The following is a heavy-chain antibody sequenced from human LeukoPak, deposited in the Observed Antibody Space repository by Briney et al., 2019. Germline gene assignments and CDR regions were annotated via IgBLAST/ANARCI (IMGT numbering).Heavy chain of an antibody. Sequence: GGSLRLSCAASGVTFSSSWMHWGRQGQGQGLGWVSRINSDGSTNYADSVKGRFTISRDNAKTKVSLQMNSLRADDTGVYFCARAPSEIGGYHPDYFRHWGQGTLVTVSS. CDR3: ARAPSEIGGYHPDYFRH. D-gene: IGHD3-22*01. J-gene: IGHJ1*01. CDR1: GVTFSSSW. CDR2: INSDGSTN. V-gene: IGHV3-74*01.